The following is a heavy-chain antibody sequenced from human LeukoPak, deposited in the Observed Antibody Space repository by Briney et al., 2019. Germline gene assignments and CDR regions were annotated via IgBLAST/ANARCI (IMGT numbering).Heavy chain of an antibody. CDR2: INPSGGST. D-gene: IGHD3-22*01. Sequence: ASVKVSCKASGYTFTSYYMHWVRQAPGQGLEWMGIINPSGGSTSYAQKFQGRVTKTRDTSTSTVYMELSSLRSEDTAVYYCARAGIYYDSSGYYHYWGQGTLVTVSS. CDR3: ARAGIYYDSSGYYHY. V-gene: IGHV1-46*01. J-gene: IGHJ4*02. CDR1: GYTFTSYY.